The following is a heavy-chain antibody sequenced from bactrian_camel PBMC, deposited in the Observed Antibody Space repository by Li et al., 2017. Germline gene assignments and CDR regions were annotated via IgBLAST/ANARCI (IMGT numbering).Heavy chain of an antibody. D-gene: IGHD1*01. CDR3: AIDGRYMKDIQPQDVPRFAY. CDR2: IRRDDLT. J-gene: IGHJ6*01. CDR1: GLSVSDSS. Sequence: VQLVESGGGSVQTGGSLRLSCAPSGLSVSDSSMAWFRQSPGKAPEAVAAIRRDDLTAYADFVKGRFTIAKDNDKKTLYLQMNNLQPEDTGVYYCAIDGRYMKDIQPQDVPRFAYRGQGTQVTVS. V-gene: IGHV3S31*01.